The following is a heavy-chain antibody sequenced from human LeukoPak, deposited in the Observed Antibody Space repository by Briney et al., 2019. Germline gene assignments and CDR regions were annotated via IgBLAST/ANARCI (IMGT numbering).Heavy chain of an antibody. CDR3: ARVWSGYDVFDI. CDR1: GGSISRYY. V-gene: IGHV4-59*01. D-gene: IGHD3-3*01. CDR2: IYYSGST. J-gene: IGHJ3*02. Sequence: PSETLSLTCTVSGGSISRYYWSWIRQPPGKGLEWIGYIYYSGSTNYKPSLKSRVTISVDASKNQFSLKLRSETAADTAVYYCARVWSGYDVFDIWGQGTMVTVSS.